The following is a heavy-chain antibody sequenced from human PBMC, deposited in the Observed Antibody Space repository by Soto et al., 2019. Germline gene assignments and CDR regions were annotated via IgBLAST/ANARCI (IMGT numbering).Heavy chain of an antibody. CDR3: AKADGEQWLIPPLDN. V-gene: IGHV3-23*01. D-gene: IGHD6-19*01. J-gene: IGHJ4*02. CDR2: ISCCGGST. Sequence: EVQLLESGGGVVQPGGSVRLSCEASGFNFKKFAMGWVRQAPGEGLEWVAGISCCGGSTSYADSVKGRFSLARDDSKSTLSLHLNSLRFEDTARYFCAKADGEQWLIPPLDNWGQGTLGNVS. CDR1: GFNFKKFA.